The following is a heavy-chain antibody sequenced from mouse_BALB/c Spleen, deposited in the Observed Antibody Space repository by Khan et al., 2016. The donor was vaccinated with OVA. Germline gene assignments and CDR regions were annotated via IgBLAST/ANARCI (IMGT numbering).Heavy chain of an antibody. CDR1: GFKLKDTY. D-gene: IGHD1-2*01. CDR2: IDPANGNT. Sequence: VRLQQSGTELVRPGASVKLSCTASGFKLKDTYIHWVKLRPEKGLEWIGRIDPANGNTKYDPQLQGKATLTADTSSNTAYLQLSNLTSEDTAVYYCAYALRLYGMDYWGQGTSVTVSS. J-gene: IGHJ4*01. V-gene: IGHV14-3*02. CDR3: AYALRLYGMDY.